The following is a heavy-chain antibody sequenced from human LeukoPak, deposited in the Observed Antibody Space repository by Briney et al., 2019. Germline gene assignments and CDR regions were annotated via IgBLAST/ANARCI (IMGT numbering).Heavy chain of an antibody. J-gene: IGHJ3*02. V-gene: IGHV1-69*04. CDR1: AGTFSIYA. CDR2: IIPILGIA. CDR3: AREDRVYDFWSDGLGSDDAFDI. D-gene: IGHD3-3*01. Sequence: SVNVSCKASAGTFSIYAISWVRQAPAPGIEWMGRIIPILGIANYAQKFQGRVTITAGKSTSTAYMELSSPRSEDTAVYYCAREDRVYDFWSDGLGSDDAFDIWGQGTMVTVSS.